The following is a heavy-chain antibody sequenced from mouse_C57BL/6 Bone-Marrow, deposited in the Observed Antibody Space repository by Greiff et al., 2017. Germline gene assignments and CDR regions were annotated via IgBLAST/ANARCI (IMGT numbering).Heavy chain of an antibody. CDR2: IYPGSGST. CDR3: ASHYYGSNYAMDY. V-gene: IGHV1-55*01. CDR1: GYTFTSYW. D-gene: IGHD1-1*01. Sequence: QVQLQQPGAELVKPGASVKMSCKASGYTFTSYWITWVKQRPGQGLEWIGDIYPGSGSTNYNEKFKSKATLTVDTSSSTAYMQLSSLTSEDSAVYYCASHYYGSNYAMDYWGQGTSVTVSS. J-gene: IGHJ4*01.